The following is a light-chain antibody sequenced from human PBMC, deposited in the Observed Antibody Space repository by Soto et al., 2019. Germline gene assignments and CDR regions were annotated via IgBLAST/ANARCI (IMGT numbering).Light chain of an antibody. CDR2: DVS. V-gene: IGLV2-14*03. CDR1: SSDVGGYDF. CDR3: SSYTSISTYD. Sequence: ALTQPASVSGSPGQSITISCTGTSSDVGGYDFVTWYQHHPGKAPRLMIYDVSHRPSRISARFSASKTGNTASLTISGLLDEGEADYYCSSYTSISTYDFGTGTKVTVL. J-gene: IGLJ1*01.